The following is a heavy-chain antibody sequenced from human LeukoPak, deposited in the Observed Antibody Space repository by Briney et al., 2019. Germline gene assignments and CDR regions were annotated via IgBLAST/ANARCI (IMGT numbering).Heavy chain of an antibody. Sequence: GGSLRLSCAASGFTFSSYAMSWVRQAPGKGLEWVSAISGSGGSTYYADSVKGRFTISRDNAKNSVFLQMNSLRAEDTAVYYCARDWGGQQFDYWGQGTLVTVST. CDR1: GFTFSSYA. CDR3: ARDWGGQQFDY. CDR2: ISGSGGST. V-gene: IGHV3-23*01. J-gene: IGHJ4*02. D-gene: IGHD5-24*01.